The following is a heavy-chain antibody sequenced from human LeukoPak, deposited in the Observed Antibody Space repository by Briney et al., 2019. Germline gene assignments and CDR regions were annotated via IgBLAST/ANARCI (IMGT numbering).Heavy chain of an antibody. J-gene: IGHJ6*03. V-gene: IGHV4-39*07. CDR1: GGSISSSSFY. D-gene: IGHD4-17*01. CDR3: ARVLGVYGDYPGYYYYYMDV. CDR2: IYYSVNT. Sequence: SETLSLTCTVSGGSISSSSFYWGWIRQPPGRGLEWIGSIYYSVNTSYNPSLKSRVTISVDTSKNQFSLKLSSVTAADTAVYYCARVLGVYGDYPGYYYYYMDVWGKGTTVTVSS.